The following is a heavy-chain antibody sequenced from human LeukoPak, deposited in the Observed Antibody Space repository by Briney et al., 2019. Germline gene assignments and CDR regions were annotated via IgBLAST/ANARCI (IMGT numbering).Heavy chain of an antibody. D-gene: IGHD1-26*01. J-gene: IGHJ6*03. CDR2: INWNGGST. CDR1: GFTFDYYG. V-gene: IGHV3-20*01. Sequence: GGSLRLSCAASGFTFDYYGMSWVRQAPGKGLEWVSGINWNGGSTGYADSVKGRFTISRDNAKNSLYLQMNRLRAEDAALYHCARSGSSENYYYYMDVWGKGTTVTISS. CDR3: ARSGSSENYYYYMDV.